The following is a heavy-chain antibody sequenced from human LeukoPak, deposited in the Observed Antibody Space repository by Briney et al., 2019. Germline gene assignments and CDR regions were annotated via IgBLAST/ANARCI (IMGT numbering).Heavy chain of an antibody. V-gene: IGHV4-59*01. CDR1: GGCISSYY. D-gene: IGHD3-3*01. Sequence: PSETLSLTCTVSGGCISSYYWSWIRQPPGKGLEWIGYIYYSGSTNYNPSLKSRVTISVDTSKNQFSLKLSSVTAADTAVYYCARVITIFGVVTSGFDYWGQGTLVTVSS. J-gene: IGHJ4*02. CDR2: IYYSGST. CDR3: ARVITIFGVVTSGFDY.